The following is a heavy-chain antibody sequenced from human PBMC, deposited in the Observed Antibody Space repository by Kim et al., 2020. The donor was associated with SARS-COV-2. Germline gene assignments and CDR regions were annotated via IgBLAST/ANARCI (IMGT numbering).Heavy chain of an antibody. CDR2: SYI. CDR3: ARDSRLFDY. J-gene: IGHJ4*02. Sequence: SYIYYAYSVKGRFTSSRNNAKISLYLQMNSLGAEDTAVYCCARDSRLFDYWGQGTLVTVSS. V-gene: IGHV3-21*01.